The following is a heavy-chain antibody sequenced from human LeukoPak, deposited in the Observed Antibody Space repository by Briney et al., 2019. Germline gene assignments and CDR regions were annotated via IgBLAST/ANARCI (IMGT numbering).Heavy chain of an antibody. CDR3: ARSTYYYDSSASPEFDY. CDR2: IYYSGST. D-gene: IGHD3-22*01. V-gene: IGHV4-30-4*01. J-gene: IGHJ4*02. CDR1: GGSISSSNW. Sequence: SETLSLTCAVSGGSISSSNWWSWVRQPPGKGLEWIGYIYYSGSTYYNPSLKSRVTISVDTSKNQFSLKLSSVTAADTAVYYCARSTYYYDSSASPEFDYWGQGTLVTVSS.